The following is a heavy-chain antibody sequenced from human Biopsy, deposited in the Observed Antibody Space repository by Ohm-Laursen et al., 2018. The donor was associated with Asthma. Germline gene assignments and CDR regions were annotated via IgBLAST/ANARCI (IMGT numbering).Heavy chain of an antibody. V-gene: IGHV3-30*03. D-gene: IGHD2-21*02. CDR2: ISFDGSNK. Sequence: SSLRLSCAASGFSFSRNGMHWVRQAPGKGLEWEAVISFDGSNKYYGDSVKGRFTIARDNSKNTVYLQMNSLRAEDTAVYYCASYEVVTAILPMDVWGQGTTVTVSS. J-gene: IGHJ6*02. CDR3: ASYEVVTAILPMDV. CDR1: GFSFSRNG.